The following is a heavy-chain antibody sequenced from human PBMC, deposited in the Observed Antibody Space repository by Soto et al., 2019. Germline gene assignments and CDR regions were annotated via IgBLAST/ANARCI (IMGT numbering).Heavy chain of an antibody. CDR1: GFTFRSYA. D-gene: IGHD6-19*01. V-gene: IGHV3-23*01. CDR2: ISGSGGGI. Sequence: GSLRLSCAASGFTFRSYAMTWVRQGPGMGLEWVSSISGSGGGIYYADSVKGRFTISRDNSKNTLYLQMNSLRAEDTAVYYCAKPGDSSGWYYYFDYWGQGTLVTVS. J-gene: IGHJ4*02. CDR3: AKPGDSSGWYYYFDY.